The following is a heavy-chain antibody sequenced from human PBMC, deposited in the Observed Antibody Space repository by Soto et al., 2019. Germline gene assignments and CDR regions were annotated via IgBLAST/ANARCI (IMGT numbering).Heavy chain of an antibody. CDR2: INAGNGDT. V-gene: IGHV1-3*01. J-gene: IGHJ4*02. D-gene: IGHD3-3*01. CDR3: ARDGARIAVFGVVYYFDY. Sequence: RASVKVSCKASGYTFSSHAIHWLRQAPGQRLEWMGWINAGNGDTNYSQKFQGRVAFTTDTSARSAYMELSTLRSEDTAVYYCARDGARIAVFGVVYYFDYWGQGTVVTVSS. CDR1: GYTFSSHA.